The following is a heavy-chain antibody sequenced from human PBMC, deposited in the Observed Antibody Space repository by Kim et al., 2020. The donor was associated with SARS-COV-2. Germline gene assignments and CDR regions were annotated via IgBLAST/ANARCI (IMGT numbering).Heavy chain of an antibody. CDR3: ARHDFWSGPFDY. V-gene: IGHV4-34*01. Sequence: SETLSLICAVYGGSFSGYYWSRIRQPPGKGLEWIGEINHSGSTNYNPSLKSRVTISVDTSKNQFSLKLSSVTAADTAVYYCARHDFWSGPFDYWGQGTLVTVAS. D-gene: IGHD3-3*01. CDR2: INHSGST. J-gene: IGHJ4*02. CDR1: GGSFSGYY.